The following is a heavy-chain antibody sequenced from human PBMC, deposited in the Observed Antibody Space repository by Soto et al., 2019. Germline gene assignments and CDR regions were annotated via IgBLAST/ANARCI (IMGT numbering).Heavy chain of an antibody. CDR2: IIPILGIA. CDR1: GGTFSSYT. CDR3: ARAPTVVTSGYYGMDV. V-gene: IGHV1-69*02. D-gene: IGHD4-17*01. J-gene: IGHJ6*02. Sequence: QVQLVQSGAEVKKPGSSVKVSCKASGGTFSSYTISWVRQAPGQGLEWMGRIIPILGIANYAQKFQGRVTITXXKXTXXAYMELSSLRSEDTAVYYCARAPTVVTSGYYGMDVWGQGTTVTVSS.